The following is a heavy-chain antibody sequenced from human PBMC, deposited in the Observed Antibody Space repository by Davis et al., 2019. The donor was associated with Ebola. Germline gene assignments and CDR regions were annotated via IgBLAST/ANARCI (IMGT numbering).Heavy chain of an antibody. CDR1: GFTFSTYG. J-gene: IGHJ5*02. CDR3: ARGEYYYGSGSIRFDP. V-gene: IGHV3-64*02. CDR2: ITGNGGFT. Sequence: GESLKISCEVSGFTFSTYGMHWVRQAPGKGLDFVSGITGNGGFTYYADSVKGRFTISRDNSNNTLYLQMNSLRAEDTAVYYCARGEYYYGSGSIRFDPWGQGTLVTVSS. D-gene: IGHD3-10*01.